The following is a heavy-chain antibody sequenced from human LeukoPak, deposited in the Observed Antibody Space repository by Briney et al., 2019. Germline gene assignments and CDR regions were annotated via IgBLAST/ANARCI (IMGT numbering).Heavy chain of an antibody. CDR2: ISGSGGST. CDR3: AKDRAIAARLGYFDY. V-gene: IGHV3-23*01. D-gene: IGHD6-6*01. CDR1: GFTFSSYG. J-gene: IGHJ4*02. Sequence: QPGGSLRLACAASGFTFSSYGMSWVRQAPGKGLEWVSAISGSGGSTYYADSVKGRFTISRDNSKNTLYLQMNSLRAEDTAVYYCAKDRAIAARLGYFDYWGQGTLVTVSS.